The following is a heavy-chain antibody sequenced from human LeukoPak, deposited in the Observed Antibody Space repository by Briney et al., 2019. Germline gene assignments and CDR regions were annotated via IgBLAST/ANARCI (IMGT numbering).Heavy chain of an antibody. CDR3: ARGVGVTSHDAFDI. Sequence: GGTLRLSCAASGFTFSSYSMNWVRQAPGKGLEWVSYISSSGSTIYYADSVKGRFTISRDNAKNSLYLQMNSLRAEDTAVYYCARGVGVTSHDAFDIWGQGTMVTVSS. V-gene: IGHV3-48*04. CDR1: GFTFSSYS. D-gene: IGHD2-15*01. J-gene: IGHJ3*02. CDR2: ISSSGSTI.